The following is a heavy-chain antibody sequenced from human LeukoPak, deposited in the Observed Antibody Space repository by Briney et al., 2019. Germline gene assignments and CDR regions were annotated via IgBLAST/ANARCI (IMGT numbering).Heavy chain of an antibody. D-gene: IGHD3-10*02. CDR1: GFTFSNDW. V-gene: IGHV3-7*01. CDR3: ARGLRGLRSGSFAWFAMDV. J-gene: IGHJ6*02. Sequence: GGSLRLSCAASGFTFSNDWMTWVRQAPGKGLEWVANIKEDGSIKHHVDSVKGRFTISRDNAKNSLYLQMNSLRAEDTAVYYCARGLRGLRSGSFAWFAMDVWGQGTTVTVSS. CDR2: IKEDGSIK.